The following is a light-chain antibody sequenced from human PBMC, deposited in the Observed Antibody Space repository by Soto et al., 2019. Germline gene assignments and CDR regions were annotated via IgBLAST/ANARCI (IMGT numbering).Light chain of an antibody. J-gene: IGLJ1*01. CDR1: SSDVGAYNS. CDR3: CSSAPESTYV. Sequence: QSALAQPASVSGSPGQSITISCTGTSSDVGAYNSVSWYQQHPHRAPQVIIYKGTQRPSGVSNRFSGSTSGNAASLTISALQADDKADYFCCSSAPESTYVFGTGTKLTVL. V-gene: IGLV2-23*01. CDR2: KGT.